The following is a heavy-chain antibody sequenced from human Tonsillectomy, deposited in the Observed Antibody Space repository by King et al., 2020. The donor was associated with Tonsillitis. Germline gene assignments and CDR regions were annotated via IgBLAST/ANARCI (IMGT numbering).Heavy chain of an antibody. D-gene: IGHD6-19*01. CDR2: IFYTGRT. J-gene: IGHJ4*02. V-gene: IGHV4-31*03. CDR1: GASISSGGYS. Sequence: QLQESGPGLVKPSQTLSLTCTVSGASISSGGYSWNWIRQHPGKGLEWIGNIFYTGRTYYNPSLKSRVSISVDTSKNHFSLKVISVTAADTAVYYCARAGYNSGWYFDYWGLGTLVTVSS. CDR3: ARAGYNSGWYFDY.